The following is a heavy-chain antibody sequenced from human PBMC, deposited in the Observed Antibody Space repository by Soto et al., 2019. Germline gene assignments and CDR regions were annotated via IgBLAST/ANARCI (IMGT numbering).Heavy chain of an antibody. D-gene: IGHD1-26*01. CDR3: ARAHSGSYYSVFNY. Sequence: SETLSLTCVVSNFSISSGYYWGWIRQSPGKGLEWIASIYRSGTTSYNPSLKSRVTISVDPSKNQFSLMLTAVTAADTAVYYCARAHSGSYYSVFNYWGRGSLVTVSS. CDR2: IYRSGTT. J-gene: IGHJ4*02. CDR1: NFSISSGYY. V-gene: IGHV4-38-2*01.